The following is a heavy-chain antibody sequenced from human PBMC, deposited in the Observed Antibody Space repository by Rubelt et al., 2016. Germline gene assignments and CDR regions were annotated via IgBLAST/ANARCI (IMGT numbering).Heavy chain of an antibody. CDR2: ITHSGST. Sequence: QVQLQQWGAGLLKPSETLSLTCAVYGGSFSGYYWSWIRQPPGKGLEWIGEITHSGSTNYNPALKSRVTISADTSKNQFSLSWTAGTAGATAVYDSARDETDLLFLGRSCWPPTSWGQGTLVTVTS. CDR1: GGSFSGYY. CDR3: ARDETDLLFLGRSCWPPTS. D-gene: IGHD1-26*01. V-gene: IGHV4-34*01. J-gene: IGHJ5*02.